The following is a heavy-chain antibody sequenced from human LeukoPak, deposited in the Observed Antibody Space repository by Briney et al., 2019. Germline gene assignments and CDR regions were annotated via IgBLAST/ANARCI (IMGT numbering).Heavy chain of an antibody. J-gene: IGHJ4*02. D-gene: IGHD3-10*01. V-gene: IGHV4-30-4*01. CDR3: ARVYLPYYLRWYFDY. CDR2: IYYSGST. CDR1: GGSISSGDYY. Sequence: SQTLSLTCTVSGGSISSGDYYWSRIRQPPGKGLEWIGYIYYSGSTYYNPSLKSRVTISVDTSKNQFSLKLSSVTAADTAVYYCARVYLPYYLRWYFDYWGQGTLVTVSS.